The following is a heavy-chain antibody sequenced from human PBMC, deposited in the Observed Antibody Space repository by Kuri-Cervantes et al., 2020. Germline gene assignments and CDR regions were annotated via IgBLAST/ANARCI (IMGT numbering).Heavy chain of an antibody. CDR2: ISGSGGST. V-gene: IGHV3-23*01. Sequence: GESLKISCAASGFTFSSYAMHWVRQAPGKGLEWVSAISGSGGSTYYADSVKGRFTISRDNSKNTLYLQMNSLRAEDTAVYYCARDPNIHGYYYGMDVWGQGTTVTVSS. J-gene: IGHJ6*02. D-gene: IGHD2/OR15-2a*01. CDR3: ARDPNIHGYYYGMDV. CDR1: GFTFSSYA.